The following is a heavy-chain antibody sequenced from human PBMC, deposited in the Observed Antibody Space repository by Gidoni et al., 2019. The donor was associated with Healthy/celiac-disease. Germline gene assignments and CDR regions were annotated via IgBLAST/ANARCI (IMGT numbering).Heavy chain of an antibody. D-gene: IGHD3-9*01. Sequence: QVQLQQWGAGLLKPSETLSLTCAVYGGSFSGSYWSWIRQPPGKGLEWIGEINHSGSTNYNPSLKSRVTISVDTSKNQFSLKLSSVTAADTAVYYCARVTGYYYYGMDVWGQGTTVTVSS. V-gene: IGHV4-34*01. CDR1: GGSFSGSY. CDR3: ARVTGYYYYGMDV. CDR2: INHSGST. J-gene: IGHJ6*02.